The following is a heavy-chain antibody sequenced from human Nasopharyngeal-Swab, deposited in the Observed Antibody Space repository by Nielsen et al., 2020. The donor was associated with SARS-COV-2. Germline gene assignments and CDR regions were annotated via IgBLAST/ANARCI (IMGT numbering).Heavy chain of an antibody. CDR2: ISVSGGST. V-gene: IGHV3-23*01. J-gene: IGHJ4*02. CDR1: GFTFSSYA. CDR3: AKDKQMATIAFDY. D-gene: IGHD5-24*01. Sequence: GESMKLSCAASGFTFSSYAMSWVRQAPGKGLEWVSAISVSGGSTYYADSVKGRFTISRDNSKNTLYLQMNSLRAEDTAVYYCAKDKQMATIAFDYWGQGTLVTVSS.